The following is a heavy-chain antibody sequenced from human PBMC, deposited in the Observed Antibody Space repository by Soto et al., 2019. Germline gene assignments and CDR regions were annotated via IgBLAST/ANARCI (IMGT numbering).Heavy chain of an antibody. J-gene: IGHJ4*02. CDR2: IHLSGSP. CDR1: GGSFSGYY. Sequence: QVQLQQWGAGLLKPSETLSLTCAVYGGSFSGYYWSWIRQPPGKGLEWIGEIHLSGSPNYNPALKSRVTXXVXTXKNQFSLKLSSVTAADTAVYYCARDGYYGSGRPFDYWGQGTLVTVSS. V-gene: IGHV4-34*01. D-gene: IGHD3-10*01. CDR3: ARDGYYGSGRPFDY.